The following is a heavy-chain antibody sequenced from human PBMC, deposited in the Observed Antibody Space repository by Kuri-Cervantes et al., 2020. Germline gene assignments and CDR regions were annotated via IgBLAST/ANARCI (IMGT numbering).Heavy chain of an antibody. D-gene: IGHD6-19*01. CDR2: IYYSGST. CDR1: GGSVSSGSYY. V-gene: IGHV4-61*01. J-gene: IGHJ4*02. Sequence: SETLSLTCTVSGGSVSSGSYYWSWIRQPPGKGLEWIGYIYYSGSTNYNPSLKSRVTISVDTSKNQFSLKLSSVTAADTAVYYCGRFSYHSSGRNYYFDQWGQGTLVTVSS. CDR3: GRFSYHSSGRNYYFDQ.